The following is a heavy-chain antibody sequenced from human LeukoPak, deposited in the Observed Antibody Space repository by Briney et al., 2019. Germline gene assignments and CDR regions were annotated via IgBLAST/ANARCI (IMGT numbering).Heavy chain of an antibody. CDR2: IKPKSGGT. Sequence: ASVKVSCKASGHTLTGYYLHWVRQAPGQGLEWMGWIKPKSGGTQFAQKFQGRVTMDRDTSLSTVYMELSGLRSGDTAIYYCARVPLNQGDWNDDYWGQGTLVTVSS. CDR1: GHTLTGYY. D-gene: IGHD1-1*01. V-gene: IGHV1-2*02. CDR3: ARVPLNQGDWNDDY. J-gene: IGHJ4*02.